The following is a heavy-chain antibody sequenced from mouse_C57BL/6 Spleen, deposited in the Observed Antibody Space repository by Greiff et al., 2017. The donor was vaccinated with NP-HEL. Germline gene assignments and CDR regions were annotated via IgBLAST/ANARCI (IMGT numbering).Heavy chain of an antibody. V-gene: IGHV1-53*01. CDR2: INPSNGGT. CDR1: GYTFTSYW. J-gene: IGHJ4*01. CDR3: ARSDGSSYYAMDY. Sequence: VQLQQPGTELVKPGASVKLSCKASGYTFTSYWMHWVKQRPGQGLEWIGNINPSNGGTNYNEKFKSKATLTVDKSSSTAYMQLSSLTSGDSAVYDCARSDGSSYYAMDYWGQGTSVTVSS. D-gene: IGHD1-1*01.